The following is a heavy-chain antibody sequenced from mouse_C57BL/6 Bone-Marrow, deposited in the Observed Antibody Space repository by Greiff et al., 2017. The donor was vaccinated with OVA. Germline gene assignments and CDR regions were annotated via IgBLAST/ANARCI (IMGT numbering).Heavy chain of an antibody. V-gene: IGHV5-4*01. J-gene: IGHJ2*01. CDR2: ISDGGSYT. CDR3: ARDAYYYGSHYFDY. CDR1: GFTFSSYA. Sequence: EVKVEESGGGLVKPGGSLKLSCAASGFTFSSYAMSWVRQTPEKRLEWVATISDGGSYTYYPDNVKGRFTISRDNAKNNLYLQMSHLKSEDTAMYYCARDAYYYGSHYFDYWGQGTTLTVSS. D-gene: IGHD1-1*01.